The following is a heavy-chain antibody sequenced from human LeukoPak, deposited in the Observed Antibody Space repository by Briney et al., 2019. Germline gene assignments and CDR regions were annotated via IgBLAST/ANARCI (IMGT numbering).Heavy chain of an antibody. CDR1: GFTFNSYW. CDR3: AKNGGLRIVGGETY. J-gene: IGHJ4*02. CDR2: INSDGSST. D-gene: IGHD3-16*01. Sequence: GGSLRLSCAASGFTFNSYWMHWVRQAPGKGLVWVSRINSDGSSTRYAVSVKGRFTISRDNSKNTLYVQMKSLRAEDTAVYYCAKNGGLRIVGGETYGGQGTLVTAYS. V-gene: IGHV3-74*01.